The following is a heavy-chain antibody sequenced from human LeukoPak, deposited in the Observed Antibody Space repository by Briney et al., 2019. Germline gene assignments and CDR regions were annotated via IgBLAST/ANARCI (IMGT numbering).Heavy chain of an antibody. CDR1: GYTFTSYG. D-gene: IGHD1-26*01. V-gene: IGHV1-18*01. J-gene: IGHJ4*02. CDR2: ISAYNGNT. CDR3: ARDVFWGSYYPGFDY. Sequence: ASVKVSCKASGYTFTSYGISWVRQAPGQGLEWMGWISAYNGNTNYAQKLQGRVTMTTDTSTSTAYMELRSLRSDDTAVYYCARDVFWGSYYPGFDYWGQGTLVTVSS.